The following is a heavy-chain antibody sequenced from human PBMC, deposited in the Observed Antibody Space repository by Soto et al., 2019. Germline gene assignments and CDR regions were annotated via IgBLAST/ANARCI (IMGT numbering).Heavy chain of an antibody. J-gene: IGHJ5*02. D-gene: IGHD2-2*02. V-gene: IGHV4-59*01. Sequence: SETLSLTCSVSGGSISSYYWSWIRQPPGKGLEWIGYIYYSGSTNYNPSLKSRVTISVDTSKNQFSLKLSSVTGADTAVYYCARGSDCSSTSCYKIPWFDPWGQATLVTVSS. CDR2: IYYSGST. CDR3: ARGSDCSSTSCYKIPWFDP. CDR1: GGSISSYY.